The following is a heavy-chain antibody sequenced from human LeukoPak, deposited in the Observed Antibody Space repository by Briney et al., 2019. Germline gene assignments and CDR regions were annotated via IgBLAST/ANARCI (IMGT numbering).Heavy chain of an antibody. D-gene: IGHD3-22*01. J-gene: IGHJ4*02. CDR2: IKQDGSEK. Sequence: GGSLRLSCAASGFTFSIYWMSWVRQAPGKGREWVANIKQDGSEKYYVDSVKGRFTISRDNAKNSLYLQLNSLRAEDTAVYYCARAPRGITMMPWGQGTLVTVSS. CDR1: GFTFSIYW. CDR3: ARAPRGITMMP. V-gene: IGHV3-7*01.